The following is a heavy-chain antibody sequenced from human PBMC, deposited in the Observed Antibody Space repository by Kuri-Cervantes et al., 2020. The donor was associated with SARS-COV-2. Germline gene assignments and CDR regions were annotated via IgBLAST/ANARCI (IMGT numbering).Heavy chain of an antibody. CDR3: GSAWYGAGFDP. Sequence: GSLRLSCAVSGYSISSGYYWGWIRQPPGKGLEWIGSIYHSGSTYYNPSLKSRVTISVDTSKNQFSLRRSSLTAADTASYYWGSAWYGAGFDPWGQGTRVTVSS. V-gene: IGHV4-38-2*01. D-gene: IGHD3-10*01. CDR2: IYHSGST. CDR1: GYSISSGYY. J-gene: IGHJ5*02.